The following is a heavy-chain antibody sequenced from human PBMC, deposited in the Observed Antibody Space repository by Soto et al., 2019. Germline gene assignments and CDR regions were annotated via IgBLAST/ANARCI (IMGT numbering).Heavy chain of an antibody. CDR2: IIPIFGTA. CDR3: ARPLTPRPDCGGDCYSSTFDY. Sequence: SVKVSCKASGGTFSSYAISWVRQAPGQGLEWMGGIIPIFGTANYAQKFQGRVTITADESTSTAYMELSSLRSEDTAVYYCARPLTPRPDCGGDCYSSTFDYWGQGTLVTVSS. D-gene: IGHD2-21*02. V-gene: IGHV1-69*13. J-gene: IGHJ4*02. CDR1: GGTFSSYA.